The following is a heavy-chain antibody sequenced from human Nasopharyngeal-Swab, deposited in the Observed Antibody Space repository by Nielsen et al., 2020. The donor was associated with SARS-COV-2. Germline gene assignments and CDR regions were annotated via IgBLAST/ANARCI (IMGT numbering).Heavy chain of an antibody. D-gene: IGHD4-23*01. V-gene: IGHV3-30*18. Sequence: IRQPPGKGLEWVSVISYDGSNKHYADSVKGRFTVSRDNSKSTLYLQMNSLRAEDTAVYYCAKDIYGGNFGIDYWGQGTLVTVSS. CDR2: ISYDGSNK. CDR3: AKDIYGGNFGIDY. J-gene: IGHJ4*02.